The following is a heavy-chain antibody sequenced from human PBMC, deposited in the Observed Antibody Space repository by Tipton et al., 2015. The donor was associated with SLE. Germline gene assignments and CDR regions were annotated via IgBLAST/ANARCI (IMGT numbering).Heavy chain of an antibody. CDR3: AGGLVHYYYYMDV. Sequence: SLRLSCAASGFTFSTYAMNWVRQAPGKGLEWVSVTYSGGPTYYADSVKGRFTISRDNAKNTLYLQMNSLRAEDTAVYYCAGGLVHYYYYMDVWGKGTTVTVSS. D-gene: IGHD6-6*01. CDR1: GFTFSTYA. CDR2: TYSGGPT. V-gene: IGHV3-23*03. J-gene: IGHJ6*03.